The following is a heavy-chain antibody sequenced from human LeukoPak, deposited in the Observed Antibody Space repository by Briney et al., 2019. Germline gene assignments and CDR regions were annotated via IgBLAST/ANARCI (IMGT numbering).Heavy chain of an antibody. V-gene: IGHV3-13*04. CDR3: VRTMGGVWGMAFDI. D-gene: IGHD3-16*01. CDR2: IGNAGDT. Sequence: SGWALRLSCAGSGFTFSSYDMHWVRQGTGKGVEWASVIGNAGDTYYPGSVKGRFTISRENAKNSLYLQMNSLRDEDTAVYYCVRTMGGVWGMAFDIGGQGTMVTVSS. J-gene: IGHJ3*02. CDR1: GFTFSSYD.